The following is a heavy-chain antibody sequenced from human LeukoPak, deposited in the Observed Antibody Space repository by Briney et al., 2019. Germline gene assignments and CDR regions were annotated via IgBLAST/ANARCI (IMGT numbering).Heavy chain of an antibody. CDR2: ISGSGGST. J-gene: IGHJ4*02. Sequence: GGSLRLSCAASGFTFSNAWMSWVRQAPGKGLEWVSAISGSGGSTYYADSVKGRFTISRDNSKNTLYLQMNSLRAEDTAVYYCAKHNSPKAGSPDYWGQGTLVTVSS. D-gene: IGHD6-13*01. CDR3: AKHNSPKAGSPDY. CDR1: GFTFSNAW. V-gene: IGHV3-23*01.